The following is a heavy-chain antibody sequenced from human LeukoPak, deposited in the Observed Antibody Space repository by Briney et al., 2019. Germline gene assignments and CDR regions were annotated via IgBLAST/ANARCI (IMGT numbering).Heavy chain of an antibody. J-gene: IGHJ5*02. CDR3: ARGDSSSTANWFDP. CDR2: MNPNSGNT. D-gene: IGHD6-6*01. CDR1: GYTFTSYD. V-gene: IGHV1-8*01. Sequence: ASVKVSCKASGYTFTSYDINWVRQATGQGLEWMGWMNPNSGNTGYAQKFQGRVTMTRSTSISTAYMELSSLRSEDTAVYYCARGDSSSTANWFDPWGQGTLVTVSS.